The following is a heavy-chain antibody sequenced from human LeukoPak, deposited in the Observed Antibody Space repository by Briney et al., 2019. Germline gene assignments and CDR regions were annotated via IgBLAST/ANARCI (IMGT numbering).Heavy chain of an antibody. CDR2: ISYDGSNK. D-gene: IGHD5-12*01. J-gene: IGHJ4*02. CDR1: GFTFSSYA. V-gene: IGHV3-30*04. CDR3: ARAVMVATGVDY. Sequence: PGGSLRLSCAASGFTFSSYAMHWVRQAPGKGLEWVAVISYDGSNKYYADSVKGRFTISRDNSKNTLYLQMNSLRAEDTAVYYCARAVMVATGVDYWGQGTLVTVSS.